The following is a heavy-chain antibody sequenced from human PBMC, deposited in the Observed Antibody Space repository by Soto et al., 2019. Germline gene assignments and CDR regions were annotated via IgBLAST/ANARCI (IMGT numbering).Heavy chain of an antibody. D-gene: IGHD3-10*01. J-gene: IGHJ4*02. Sequence: GASVKVSCTASGCTFSSYAISWVRHAPGQGLEWMGGIIPIFGTANYAQKFQGRVTIIADKSTSTAYMELSSLRSEDTAVYYCARESRISMVREVLIPYYFDYWGQGTLVTVSS. CDR3: ARESRISMVREVLIPYYFDY. V-gene: IGHV1-69*06. CDR1: GCTFSSYA. CDR2: IIPIFGTA.